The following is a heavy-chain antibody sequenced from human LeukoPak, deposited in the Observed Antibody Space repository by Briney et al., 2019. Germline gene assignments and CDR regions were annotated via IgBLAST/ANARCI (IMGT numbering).Heavy chain of an antibody. V-gene: IGHV3-30-3*01. D-gene: IGHD3-10*01. CDR3: ARTFYGSGSYYWDY. J-gene: IGHJ4*02. CDR1: GFTVSSNY. Sequence: PGGSLSLSCAASGFTVSSNYMSWVRQAPGKGLEWVTLLLYDGSKKYHADSVKGRFTVSRDNSENTLYLQMNSLRPEDTAVYYCARTFYGSGSYYWDYWGQGTLVTV. CDR2: LLYDGSKK.